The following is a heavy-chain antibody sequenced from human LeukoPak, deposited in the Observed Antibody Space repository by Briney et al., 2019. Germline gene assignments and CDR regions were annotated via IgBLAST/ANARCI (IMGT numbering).Heavy chain of an antibody. CDR2: IIPILGIA. CDR3: AREGRYYDSSGYYSNY. J-gene: IGHJ4*02. D-gene: IGHD3-22*01. CDR1: GGTFSSYA. V-gene: IGHV1-69*04. Sequence: SVKVSCKASGGTFSSYAISWVRQAPGQGLEWMGRIIPILGIANYAQKFQGRVTITADKSTSTAYMELSSLRSEDTAVYYCAREGRYYDSSGYYSNYWGQGTLVTVSS.